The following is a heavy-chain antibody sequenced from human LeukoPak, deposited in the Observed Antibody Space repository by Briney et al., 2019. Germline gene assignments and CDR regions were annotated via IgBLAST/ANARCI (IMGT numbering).Heavy chain of an antibody. D-gene: IGHD3-22*01. CDR2: FAVVDGKT. CDR3: ARGADYYDSSGCDY. J-gene: IGHJ4*02. CDR1: GYSLTDFS. V-gene: IGHV1-24*01. Sequence: ASVRVSCKDSGYSLTDFSMHWVRQAPGKGLEWMGTFAVVDGKTIYAQKFQGRVTMTRDTSTSTVYMELSSLRSEDTAVYYCARGADYYDSSGCDYWGQGTLVTVSS.